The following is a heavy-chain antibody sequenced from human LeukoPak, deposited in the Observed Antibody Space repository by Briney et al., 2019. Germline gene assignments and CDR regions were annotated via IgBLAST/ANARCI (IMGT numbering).Heavy chain of an antibody. Sequence: ASVKVSCKVSGYTLTELSMHWVRQAPGKGLEWMGGFDPEDGETIYAQKFQGRVTITADKSTSTAYMELSSLRSEDTAVYYCARGSSTTGTDWFDPWGQGTLVTVSS. CDR3: ARGSSTTGTDWFDP. V-gene: IGHV1-24*01. CDR1: GYTLTELS. CDR2: FDPEDGET. J-gene: IGHJ5*02. D-gene: IGHD1-1*01.